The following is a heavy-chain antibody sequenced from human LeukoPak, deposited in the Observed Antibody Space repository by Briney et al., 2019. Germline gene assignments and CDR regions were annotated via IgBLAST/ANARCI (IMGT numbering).Heavy chain of an antibody. CDR1: GGTFSSYA. J-gene: IGHJ5*02. CDR2: IIPILGIA. V-gene: IGHV1-69*04. Sequence: WASVKVSCKASGGTFSSYAISWVRQAPGQGLEWMGRIIPILGIANYAQKFQGRVTITADKSTSTAYMELSSLRSEDTAVYYCARSNIVVVPAYNWFDPWGQGTPVTVSP. D-gene: IGHD2-2*01. CDR3: ARSNIVVVPAYNWFDP.